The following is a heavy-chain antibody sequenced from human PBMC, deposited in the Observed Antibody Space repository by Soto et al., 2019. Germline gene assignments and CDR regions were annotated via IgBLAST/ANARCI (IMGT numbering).Heavy chain of an antibody. V-gene: IGHV3-11*05. D-gene: IGHD1-26*01. CDR2: ISSSSSYT. CDR3: ARGRTAPTVGASTPYFDY. Sequence: PGGSLRLSCAASGFTFSDYYMSWIRQAPGKGLEWVSYISSSSSYTNYADSVKGRFTISRDNAKNSLYLQMNSLRAEDTAVYYCARGRTAPTVGASTPYFDYWGQGTLVTVSS. CDR1: GFTFSDYY. J-gene: IGHJ4*02.